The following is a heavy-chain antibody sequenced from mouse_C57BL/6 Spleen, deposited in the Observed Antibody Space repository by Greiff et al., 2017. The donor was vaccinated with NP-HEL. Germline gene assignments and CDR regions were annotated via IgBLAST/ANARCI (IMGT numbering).Heavy chain of an antibody. V-gene: IGHV1-72*01. D-gene: IGHD1-2*01. Sequence: LLLPLASVTLSCPASFYPFPFYCLLFLLPSPGRVLDWIGRIDPNSGGTKYTAQFQSKATLTVDKPSSTAYMQLSSLTSEDSAVYYCARVTKAPYYAMDYWGQGTSVTVSS. J-gene: IGHJ4*01. CDR3: ARVTKAPYYAMDY. CDR2: IDPNSGGT. CDR1: FYPFPFYC.